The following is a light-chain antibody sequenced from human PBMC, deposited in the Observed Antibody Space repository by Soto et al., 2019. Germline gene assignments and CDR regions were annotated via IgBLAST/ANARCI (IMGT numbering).Light chain of an antibody. CDR1: QSVSSSD. V-gene: IGKV3-20*01. J-gene: IGKJ1*01. Sequence: ENVLTQSPGTLSLSPGERATLSCRASQSVSSSDLAWYQQKPGLAPRLLIYGASSRATGIPDRXXXSXSGXXXXXXXXXXXPEDFAVYYCQQYGTSPQWTFGQGTKVEIK. CDR2: GAS. CDR3: QQYGTSPQWT.